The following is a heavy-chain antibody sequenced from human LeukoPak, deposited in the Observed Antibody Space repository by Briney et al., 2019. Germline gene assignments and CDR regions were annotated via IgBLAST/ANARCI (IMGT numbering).Heavy chain of an antibody. Sequence: SETLFLTCAVSGYSISSGYYWGWIRQPPGKGLEWIGSIYHSGSTYYNPSLKSRVTISVDTSKNQFSLKLSSVTAADTAVYYCAREGAMVRGVLDYWGQGTLVTVSS. CDR2: IYHSGST. V-gene: IGHV4-38-2*02. J-gene: IGHJ4*02. CDR3: AREGAMVRGVLDY. D-gene: IGHD3-10*01. CDR1: GYSISSGYY.